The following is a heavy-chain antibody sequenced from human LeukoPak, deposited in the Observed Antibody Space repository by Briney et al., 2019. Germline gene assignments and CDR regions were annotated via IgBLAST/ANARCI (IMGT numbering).Heavy chain of an antibody. D-gene: IGHD3-3*01. Sequence: GASVKVSYKASGYTFTDYYMHWVRQAPGQGLEWMGWINPYSGGTNYAQKFQGWVTMTRDTSISTAYMELSRLRSDDTAVYYCATAFGAVDFDYWGQGTLVTVSS. CDR3: ATAFGAVDFDY. CDR2: INPYSGGT. CDR1: GYTFTDYY. J-gene: IGHJ4*02. V-gene: IGHV1-2*04.